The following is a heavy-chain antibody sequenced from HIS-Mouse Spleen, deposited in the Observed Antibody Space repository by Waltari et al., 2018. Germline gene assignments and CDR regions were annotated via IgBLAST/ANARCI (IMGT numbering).Heavy chain of an antibody. V-gene: IGHV1-2*02. J-gene: IGHJ2*01. D-gene: IGHD2-8*01. CDR2: INANSGST. CDR1: VTTSAVNC. Sequence: QVQLVQSGAEVKKPVTASRISSRSTVTTSAVNCMHWAPGPPVQWMGWINANSGSTNYERNFQDTVTMTGGTSISTAYMELSRLRSDGTAVYYCAGVLQTYCTNGVCYHYWYFDLWGRGTLVTVSS. CDR3: AGVLQTYCTNGVCYHYWYFDL.